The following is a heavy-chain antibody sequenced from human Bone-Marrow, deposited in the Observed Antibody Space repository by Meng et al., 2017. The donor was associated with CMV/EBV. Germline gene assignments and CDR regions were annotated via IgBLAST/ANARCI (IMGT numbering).Heavy chain of an antibody. CDR1: GGSLSAFRSY. CDR3: ARDRGDYAGNSGIFDC. D-gene: IGHD4-23*01. Sequence: SETLSLTCTVSGGSLSAFRSYCAWPRQPPGKGLEYIASLYYSGTVTYDPSLQGRVNISADTSKNQFSLNLRSVTAADTAVYYCARDRGDYAGNSGIFDCRGRGSLVTVSS. V-gene: IGHV4-61*01. CDR2: LYYSGTV. J-gene: IGHJ4*02.